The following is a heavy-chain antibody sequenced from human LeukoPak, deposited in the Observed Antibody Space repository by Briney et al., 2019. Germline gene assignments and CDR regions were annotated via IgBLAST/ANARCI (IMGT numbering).Heavy chain of an antibody. CDR1: GFTFNNYA. J-gene: IGHJ4*02. CDR3: VRAAPRDCSPASCSLFDT. V-gene: IGHV3-23*01. D-gene: IGHD2-2*01. CDR2: IMIGGDGK. Sequence: PGGSLTLSCAGSGFTFNNYAMSWVRRAPRKGLEWVSTIMIGGDGKHYADSVKGRFTISRDRSESTLYLQMKGLRADDTAVYYCVRAAPRDCSPASCSLFDTWGQGTLVTVSS.